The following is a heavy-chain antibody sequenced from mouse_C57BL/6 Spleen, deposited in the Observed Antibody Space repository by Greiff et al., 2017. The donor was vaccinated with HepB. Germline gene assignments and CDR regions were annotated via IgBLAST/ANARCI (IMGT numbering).Heavy chain of an antibody. D-gene: IGHD4-1*02. CDR1: GYAFSSSW. V-gene: IGHV1-82*01. J-gene: IGHJ4*01. CDR2: IYPGDGDT. CDR3: AINSYYYAMDY. Sequence: QVQLQQSGPELVKPGASVKISCKASGYAFSSSWMNWVKQRPGKGLEWIGRIYPGDGDTNYNGKFKGKATLTADKSSSTAYIQLSSLTSEDSAVYFCAINSYYYAMDYWGQGTSVTVSS.